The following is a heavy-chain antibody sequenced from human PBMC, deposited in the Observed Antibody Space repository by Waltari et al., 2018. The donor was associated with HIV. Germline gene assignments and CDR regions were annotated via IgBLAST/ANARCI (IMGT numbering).Heavy chain of an antibody. CDR1: GGSLSGHH. CDR2: INHSGIT. D-gene: IGHD6-13*01. V-gene: IGHV4-34*01. Sequence: VQVHQWGAGLLKPSETLSLTCAVYGGSLSGHHWNWIRQPPGKGMEWIGEINHSGITNYNPSLKSRVTISIDTSKNRFSLKLTSVTAADTAVYYCAISEAVAALIDYWGQGTLVTVSS. CDR3: AISEAVAALIDY. J-gene: IGHJ4*02.